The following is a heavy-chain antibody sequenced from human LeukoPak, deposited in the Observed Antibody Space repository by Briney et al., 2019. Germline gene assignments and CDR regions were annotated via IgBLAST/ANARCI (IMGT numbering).Heavy chain of an antibody. J-gene: IGHJ4*02. CDR1: GFTFSNYA. CDR3: AKGAIAAAGMGEYFDY. Sequence: GGSLRLSCAASGFTFSNYAMSWVRQAPGKGLEWVSGIGDTGVSTYYTDSVKGRFTISRDKSKNTLYLQMNSLRTEDTAVYYCAKGAIAAAGMGEYFDYWGQGTLVSVSS. D-gene: IGHD6-13*01. CDR2: IGDTGVST. V-gene: IGHV3-23*01.